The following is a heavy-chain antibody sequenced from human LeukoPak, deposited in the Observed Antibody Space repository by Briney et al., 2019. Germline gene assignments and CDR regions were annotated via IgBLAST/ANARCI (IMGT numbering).Heavy chain of an antibody. J-gene: IGHJ3*02. CDR1: GYTFTGYY. D-gene: IGHD3/OR15-3a*01. CDR2: INPNSGGT. V-gene: IGHV1-2*02. CDR3: VKDLRPDDFWTGHPAFEI. Sequence: ASVKVSCKASGYTFTGYYMHWVRQAPGQGLEWMGWINPNSGGTNYAQKFQGRATITRDTSISTAYMEVNSLRSDDTAVYFCVKDLRPDDFWTGHPAFEIWGQGTMVTVSS.